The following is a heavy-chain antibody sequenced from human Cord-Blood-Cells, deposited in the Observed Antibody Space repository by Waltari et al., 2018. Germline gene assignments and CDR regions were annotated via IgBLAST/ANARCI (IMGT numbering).Heavy chain of an antibody. CDR3: AKDKGIVVVPAAIGY. CDR1: GLTFSSYG. CDR2: ISYDGSNK. V-gene: IGHV3-30*18. Sequence: QVQLVESGGGVVQPGRSLRLSCAASGLTFSSYGMPWVRQAPGKGLEWVAVISYDGSNKYYADSVKGRFTISRDNSKNTLYLQMNSLRAEDTAVYYCAKDKGIVVVPAAIGYWGQGTLVTVSS. D-gene: IGHD2-2*02. J-gene: IGHJ4*02.